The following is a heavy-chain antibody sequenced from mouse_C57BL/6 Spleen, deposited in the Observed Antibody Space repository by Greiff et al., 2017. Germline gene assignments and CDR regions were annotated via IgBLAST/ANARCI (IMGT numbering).Heavy chain of an antibody. Sequence: QVQLKQPGAELVRPGTSVKLSCKASGFTFTSYWMHWVKQTPGQGLEWIGLIDPADSYTNYNQKFKGQATLTVDTASSTAYMQLSSLTSEDSAVYYCASPNWYEFIVDYWGQGTTLTVSS. CDR2: IDPADSYT. D-gene: IGHD2-14*01. CDR1: GFTFTSYW. CDR3: ASPNWYEFIVDY. V-gene: IGHV1-59*01. J-gene: IGHJ2*01.